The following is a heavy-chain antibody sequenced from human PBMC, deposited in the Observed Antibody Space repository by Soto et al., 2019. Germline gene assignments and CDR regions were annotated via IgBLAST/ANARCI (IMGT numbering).Heavy chain of an antibody. V-gene: IGHV3-33*01. CDR3: ARSPNYDFWSGYYWVYYYYGMDV. CDR1: GFTFSSYG. Sequence: VQLVESGGGVVQPGRSLRLSCAASGFTFSSYGMHWVRQAPGKGLEWVAVIWYDGSNKYYADSVKGRFTISRDNSKNTLYLQMNSLRAEDTAVYYCARSPNYDFWSGYYWVYYYYGMDVWGQGTTVTVSS. D-gene: IGHD3-3*01. J-gene: IGHJ6*02. CDR2: IWYDGSNK.